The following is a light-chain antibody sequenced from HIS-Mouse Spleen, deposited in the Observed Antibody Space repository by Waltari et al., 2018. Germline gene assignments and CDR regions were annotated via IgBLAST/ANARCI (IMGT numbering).Light chain of an antibody. CDR1: SSDVGGYNS. CDR3: SSYTSSSTLV. Sequence: QSALTQPASVSGSPGQSITISCTGTSSDVGGYNSVSWYQQHPGKAPKLMLYELSNRPSGVSNRVSGSKSGKTAALTISGRQAEDEADYYCSSYTSSSTLVFGTGTKVTVL. CDR2: ELS. V-gene: IGLV2-14*01. J-gene: IGLJ1*01.